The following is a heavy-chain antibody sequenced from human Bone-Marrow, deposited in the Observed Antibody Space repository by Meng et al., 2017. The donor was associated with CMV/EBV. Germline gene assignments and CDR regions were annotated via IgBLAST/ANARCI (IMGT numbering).Heavy chain of an antibody. CDR2: INHSGST. D-gene: IGHD2-2*02. V-gene: IGHV4-34*01. CDR1: GGSFSGYY. CDR3: ARGYCSSTSCYRRGYYYYYGMDV. J-gene: IGHJ6*02. Sequence: SETLSLTCAVYGGSFSGYYWSWIRQPPGKGLEWIGEINHSGSTNYNPSLKSRVTISVDTSKNQFSLKLSSVTAADTAVYYCARGYCSSTSCYRRGYYYYYGMDVWGQGTTVTSP.